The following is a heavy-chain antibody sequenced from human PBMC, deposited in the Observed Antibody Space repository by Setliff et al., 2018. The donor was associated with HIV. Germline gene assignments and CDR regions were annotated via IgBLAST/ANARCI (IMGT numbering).Heavy chain of an antibody. CDR1: GYSFTSYW. CDR2: IYPGDSDT. V-gene: IGHV5-51*01. J-gene: IGHJ4*02. CDR3: ARPVAVAGSRHFDY. Sequence: PGESLKISCKGSGYSFTSYWSGWVRQMPGKGLEWMGIIYPGDSDTRYSPSFQGQVTISADKSISTAYLQWSSLKASDTATYYCARPVAVAGSRHFDYWGQGTLVTVSS. D-gene: IGHD6-19*01.